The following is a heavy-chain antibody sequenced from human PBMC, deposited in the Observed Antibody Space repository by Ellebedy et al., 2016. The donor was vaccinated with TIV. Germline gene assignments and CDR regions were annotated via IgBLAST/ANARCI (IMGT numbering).Heavy chain of an antibody. CDR2: ISYEVHNT. CDR3: AREFLGHAPALTDY. CDR1: GFTFSSFW. J-gene: IGHJ4*02. V-gene: IGHV3-30-3*01. Sequence: GGSLRLXCSGSGFTFSSFWMMWVRQAQGKGLEWVAAISYEVHNTDYADSVKGRFTISRDNSKSVVYLEMNNLTTEDTATYYCAREFLGHAPALTDYWGQGTRVTVS. D-gene: IGHD1-26*01.